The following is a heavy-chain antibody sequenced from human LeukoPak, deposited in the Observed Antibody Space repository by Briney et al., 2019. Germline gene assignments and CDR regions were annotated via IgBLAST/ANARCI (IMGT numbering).Heavy chain of an antibody. Sequence: VASVKVSXKASGYTFTGYYMHWVRQAPGQGLEWMGWINPNSDDTNYAQKFQGRVTMTRDTSISTAYMELSRLTSDDTAVYYCARSNVVGVTSPWYFDYWGQGTLVTVSS. D-gene: IGHD2-15*01. CDR1: GYTFTGYY. CDR3: ARSNVVGVTSPWYFDY. V-gene: IGHV1-2*02. CDR2: INPNSDDT. J-gene: IGHJ4*02.